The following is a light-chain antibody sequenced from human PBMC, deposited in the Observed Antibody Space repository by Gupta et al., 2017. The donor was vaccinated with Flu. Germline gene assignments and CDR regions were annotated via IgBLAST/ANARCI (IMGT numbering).Light chain of an antibody. V-gene: IGLV1-51*02. Sequence: VTISRSGSSTNIGKNYVSCSQQLPATAPKLLIYENDMRPSGIPDRFSGAKSGTSATLRTTGLQTGDEADYYCGAWDDSRYTVVFGGGTKLTVL. CDR1: STNIGKNY. J-gene: IGLJ3*02. CDR3: GAWDDSRYTVV. CDR2: END.